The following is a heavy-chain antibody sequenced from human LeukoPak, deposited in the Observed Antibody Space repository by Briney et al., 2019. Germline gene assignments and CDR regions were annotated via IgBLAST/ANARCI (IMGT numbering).Heavy chain of an antibody. V-gene: IGHV3-7*03. J-gene: IGHJ4*02. CDR3: AKGLAAVAGGYYFDY. D-gene: IGHD6-19*01. CDR2: IKQDGSEK. Sequence: GGSLRLSCAASGFTVSSNYMRWVRQAPGKGLEWVANIKQDGSEKRYVDSVKGRFTIYRDNTKTSLYLQMNSLRVEDTAVYYCAKGLAAVAGGYYFDYWGQGTLVTVSS. CDR1: GFTVSSNY.